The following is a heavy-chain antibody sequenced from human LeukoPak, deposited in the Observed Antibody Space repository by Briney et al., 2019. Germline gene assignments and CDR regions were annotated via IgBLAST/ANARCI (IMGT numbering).Heavy chain of an antibody. Sequence: SETLSPTCTVSGGSISSYYWSWIRQPPGKGLEWIGYIYTSGSTNYNPSLKSRVTISVDTSKNQFSLKLSSVTAADTAVYYCASGVAAADPYYYYYMDVWGKGTTVTVSS. J-gene: IGHJ6*03. CDR1: GGSISSYY. D-gene: IGHD6-13*01. CDR2: IYTSGST. V-gene: IGHV4-4*09. CDR3: ASGVAAADPYYYYYMDV.